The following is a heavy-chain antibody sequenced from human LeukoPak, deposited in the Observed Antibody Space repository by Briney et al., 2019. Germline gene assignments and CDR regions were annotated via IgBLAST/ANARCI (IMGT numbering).Heavy chain of an antibody. CDR2: INPNSGGT. V-gene: IGHV1-2*02. J-gene: IGHJ4*02. D-gene: IGHD6-19*01. CDR1: GYTFTGYY. Sequence: GASVKVSCKASGYTFTGYYMHWVRQAPGQGLEWMGWINPNSGGTNYAQKFQGRVTMTRDTSISIAYMELSRLRSEDTAVYYCARDPGQTYSSGWYSWGQGTLVTVSS. CDR3: ARDPGQTYSSGWYS.